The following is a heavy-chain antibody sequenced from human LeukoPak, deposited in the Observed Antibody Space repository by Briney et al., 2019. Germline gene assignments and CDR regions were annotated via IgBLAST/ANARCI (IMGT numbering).Heavy chain of an antibody. Sequence: PSETLSLTCAVSGGSISSSNWWSWVRQAPGKGLEWVSAISGSGVTTHYAGSVKGRFSISRDNSKNTLYLQMNSLRAEDTALYYCAKKVVVGATSPYSDFQDWGQGTRVTVSS. CDR2: ISGSGVTT. J-gene: IGHJ1*01. V-gene: IGHV3-23*01. CDR3: AKKVVVGATSPYSDFQD. D-gene: IGHD1-26*01. CDR1: GGSISSSN.